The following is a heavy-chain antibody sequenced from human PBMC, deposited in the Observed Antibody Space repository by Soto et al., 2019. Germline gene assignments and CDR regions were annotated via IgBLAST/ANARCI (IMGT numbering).Heavy chain of an antibody. CDR3: ARGEISYYDFWSGYYKYYFDY. CDR1: GGSFGGYY. CDR2: INHGGGT. J-gene: IGHJ4*02. Sequence: SETLSVTCAVYGGSFGGYYWSWIRQPPGKGLEWIGEINHGGGTNYNPSLKSRVTISVDTSKNQFSLKLRSGTAADTAVYYCARGEISYYDFWSGYYKYYFDYWGQGTLVTVSS. V-gene: IGHV4-34*01. D-gene: IGHD3-3*01.